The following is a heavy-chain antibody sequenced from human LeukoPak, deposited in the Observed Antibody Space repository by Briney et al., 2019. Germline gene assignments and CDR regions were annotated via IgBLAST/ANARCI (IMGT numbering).Heavy chain of an antibody. D-gene: IGHD3-22*01. CDR2: IWYDGSNK. CDR3: ARDVWGYYYDSSGYFP. V-gene: IGHV3-33*01. Sequence: GGSLRLSCAASGFTFSSYGMHWVRQAPGKGLEWVAVIWYDGSNKYYADSVKGRFTISRDNSKNTLYLQMNSLRAEDTAVYYCARDVWGYYYDSSGYFPWGQGTLVTVSS. J-gene: IGHJ5*02. CDR1: GFTFSSYG.